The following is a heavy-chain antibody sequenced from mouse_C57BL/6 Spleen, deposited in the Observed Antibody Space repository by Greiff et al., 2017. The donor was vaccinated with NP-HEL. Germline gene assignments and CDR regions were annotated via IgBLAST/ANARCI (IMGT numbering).Heavy chain of an antibody. Sequence: QVQLQQPGAELVKPGASVKLSCKASGYTFTSHWMHWVKQRPGQGLEWIGMIHPNSGSTNYNEKFKSKATLTVDTSSSTSYMQLSSLISEDSAVYYVAKVGQEDDWGQDTTLTVS. V-gene: IGHV1-64*01. CDR2: IHPNSGST. CDR3: AKVGQEDD. J-gene: IGHJ2*01. D-gene: IGHD1-3*01. CDR1: GYTFTSHW.